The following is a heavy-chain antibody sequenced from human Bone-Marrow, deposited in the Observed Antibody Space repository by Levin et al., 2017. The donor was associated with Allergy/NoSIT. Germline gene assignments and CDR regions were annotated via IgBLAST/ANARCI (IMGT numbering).Heavy chain of an antibody. CDR3: ARAPYYYDSSGYFS. V-gene: IGHV3-30*04. D-gene: IGHD3-22*01. Sequence: GGSLRLSCAASGFTFSSYAMHWVRQAPGKGLEWVAVISYDGSNKYYADSVKGRFTISRDNSKNTLYLQMNSLRAEDTAVYYCARAPYYYDSSGYFSWGQGTLVTVSS. CDR2: ISYDGSNK. CDR1: GFTFSSYA. J-gene: IGHJ5*02.